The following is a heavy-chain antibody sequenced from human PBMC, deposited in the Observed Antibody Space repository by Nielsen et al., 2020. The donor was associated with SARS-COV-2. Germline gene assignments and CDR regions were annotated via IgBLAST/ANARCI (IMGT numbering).Heavy chain of an antibody. CDR2: ISGSGGST. CDR3: ATPRSYIAVAAPFDY. J-gene: IGHJ4*02. CDR1: GFPFSSYA. D-gene: IGHD6-19*01. V-gene: IGHV3-23*01. Sequence: GESLQISCAASGFPFSSYAMSWVRQAPGKGLEWVSAISGSGGSTYYAASVKGRFTISRDNSKNTLNLQMNSLRAEDTAVYYCATPRSYIAVAAPFDYWGQGTLVTVSS.